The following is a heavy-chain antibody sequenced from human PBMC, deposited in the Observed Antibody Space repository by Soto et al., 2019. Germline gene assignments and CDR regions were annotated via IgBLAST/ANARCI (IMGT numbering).Heavy chain of an antibody. J-gene: IGHJ5*02. V-gene: IGHV3-23*01. Sequence: GSLRLSCAASGFTFSSYAMSWVRQAPGKGLEWVSAISGSGGSTYYADSVKGRFTISRDNSKNTLYLQMNSLRAEDTAVYYCAKDVNDIVVVPAAIGGNWFDPWGQGTLVTVSS. CDR3: AKDVNDIVVVPAAIGGNWFDP. CDR1: GFTFSSYA. D-gene: IGHD2-2*01. CDR2: ISGSGGST.